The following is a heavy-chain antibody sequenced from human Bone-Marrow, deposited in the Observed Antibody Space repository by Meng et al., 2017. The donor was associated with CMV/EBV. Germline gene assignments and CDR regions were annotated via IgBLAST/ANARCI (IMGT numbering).Heavy chain of an antibody. CDR1: GFTVSSNE. Sequence: GESLKISCAASGFTVSSNEMSWVRQAPGKGLEWVSSISGGSTYYADSRKGRFTISKDNSKNTLNLQMNSLRAEDTAVYYCAREFGYSSSSSTPWGQGTLVTVSS. J-gene: IGHJ4*02. CDR3: AREFGYSSSSSTP. CDR2: ISGGST. D-gene: IGHD6-6*01. V-gene: IGHV3-38-3*01.